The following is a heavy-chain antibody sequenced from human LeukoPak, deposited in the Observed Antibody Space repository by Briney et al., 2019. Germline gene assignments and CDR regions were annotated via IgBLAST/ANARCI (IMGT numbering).Heavy chain of an antibody. CDR1: GGSISGYY. V-gene: IGHV4-59*01. Sequence: SETLSLTCTVSGGSISGYYWSWIRQPPGKGLEWIGYIYSSGSTSYNPSLKSRVTVSVDTSKNQFSLKLSSVTAADTAVYYCARMGSGYDNWFDPWGQGTLVTVSS. D-gene: IGHD5-12*01. J-gene: IGHJ5*02. CDR3: ARMGSGYDNWFDP. CDR2: IYSSGST.